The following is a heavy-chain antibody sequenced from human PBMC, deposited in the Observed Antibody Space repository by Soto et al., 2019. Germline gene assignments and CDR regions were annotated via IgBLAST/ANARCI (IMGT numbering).Heavy chain of an antibody. CDR3: AKVPGYCSSTSCHHHAFDI. Sequence: PGGSLRLSCAASGFTFSSYGMHWVRQAPGKGLEWVAVISYDGSNKYYADSVKGRFTISRDNSKNTLYLQMNSLRAEDTAVYYCAKVPGYCSSTSCHHHAFDIWGQGTMVTVSS. V-gene: IGHV3-30*18. CDR1: GFTFSSYG. D-gene: IGHD2-2*03. J-gene: IGHJ3*02. CDR2: ISYDGSNK.